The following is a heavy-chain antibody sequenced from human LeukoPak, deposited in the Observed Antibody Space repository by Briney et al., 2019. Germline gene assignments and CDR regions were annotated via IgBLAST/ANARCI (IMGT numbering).Heavy chain of an antibody. CDR3: AREVADYYDSSGFES. D-gene: IGHD3-22*01. J-gene: IGHJ5*01. CDR2: LYDDGNT. CDR1: GFTFSSYG. V-gene: IGHV3-53*01. Sequence: GGSLRLSCAASGFTFSSYGMSWVRQAPGKGLEWVSVLYDDGNTYYAGSVRGRFTISRENSKNTLYLQMNRLRTEDTAVYFCAREVADYYDSSGFESWGRGTLVIVSS.